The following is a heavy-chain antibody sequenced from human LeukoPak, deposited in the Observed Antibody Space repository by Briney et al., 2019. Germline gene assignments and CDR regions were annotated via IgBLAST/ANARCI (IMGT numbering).Heavy chain of an antibody. CDR1: GFTFSSYA. D-gene: IGHD3-10*01. CDR2: ISGRGGST. V-gene: IGHV3-23*01. Sequence: GGSLRLSCAASGFTFSSYAMSWVRQAPGKGLEGVSAISGRGGSTYCADSVKGRFTISRDNSKNTLYLQMNSLRAEDTAVYYCAKSVGPMVRGVMIDYWGQGTLVTVSS. CDR3: AKSVGPMVRGVMIDY. J-gene: IGHJ4*02.